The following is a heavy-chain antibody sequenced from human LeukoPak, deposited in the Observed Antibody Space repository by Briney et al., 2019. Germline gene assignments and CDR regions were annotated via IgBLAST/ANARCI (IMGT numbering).Heavy chain of an antibody. CDR3: AKDQYCTSTSCYVGY. CDR2: IYSNGVT. CDR1: GFTVNSINSNY. Sequence: GGSLRLSCAASGFTVNSINSNYVSWVRQAPGKGLEWVSLIYSNGVTHYADSVKGRFTISRDISKKTVYLEMNSLRGEDTAVYYCAKDQYCTSTSCYVGYWGQGTLVTVSS. D-gene: IGHD2-2*01. V-gene: IGHV3-53*01. J-gene: IGHJ4*02.